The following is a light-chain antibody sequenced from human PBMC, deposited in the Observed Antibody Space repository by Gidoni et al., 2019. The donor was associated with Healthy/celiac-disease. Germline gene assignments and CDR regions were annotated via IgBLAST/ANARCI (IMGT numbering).Light chain of an antibody. Sequence: DIVMTQSTDSLAVSLGERATINCKSSQRVLYSSNNKNYLAWYQQKPGHPPKLLIYWASTRESGVPDRFSGSGSGTDFTLTISSLPAEDVAVYYCQQYYSTPLFTFGPXTKVDIK. V-gene: IGKV4-1*01. CDR1: QRVLYSSNNKNY. J-gene: IGKJ3*01. CDR2: WAS. CDR3: QQYYSTPLFT.